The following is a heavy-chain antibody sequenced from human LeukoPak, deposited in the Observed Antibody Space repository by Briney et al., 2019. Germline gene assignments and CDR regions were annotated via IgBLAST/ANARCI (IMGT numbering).Heavy chain of an antibody. CDR2: IYHSGST. V-gene: IGHV4-38-2*02. J-gene: IGHJ3*02. D-gene: IGHD4-17*01. Sequence: SETLSLTCTVSGYSISSGYYWGWIRQPPGKGLEWIGSIYHSGSTYYNPSLKSRVTISVDTSKNQFSLKLSSVTAADTAVYYCARGGYGDYSDAFDIWGQGTMVTVSS. CDR3: ARGGYGDYSDAFDI. CDR1: GYSISSGYY.